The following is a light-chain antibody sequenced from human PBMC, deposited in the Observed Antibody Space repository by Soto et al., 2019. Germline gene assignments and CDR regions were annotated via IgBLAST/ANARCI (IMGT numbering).Light chain of an antibody. J-gene: IGKJ1*01. V-gene: IGKV1-27*01. CDR3: QKYDSAPT. Sequence: EIQMTQSPSSLSASVGDRVTITCRPSRGIGNALAWYQQKPGTVPKLLIHSASTLQSGVPSRFSGSGSGTDFTLTISSLQPEDVASYYCQKYDSAPTFGPGTKVHIK. CDR1: RGIGNA. CDR2: SAS.